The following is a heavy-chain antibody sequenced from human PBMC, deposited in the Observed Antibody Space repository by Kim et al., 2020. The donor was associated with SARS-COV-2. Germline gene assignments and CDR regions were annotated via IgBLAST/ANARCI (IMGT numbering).Heavy chain of an antibody. Sequence: GESLKISCKGSGYSFTSYWIGWVRQMPGKGLEWMGIIYPGDSDTRYSPSFQGQVTISADKSISTAYLQWSSLKASDTAMYYCARQEEDYGDYYYYGMDVWGQGTTVTISS. CDR3: ARQEEDYGDYYYYGMDV. J-gene: IGHJ6*02. V-gene: IGHV5-51*01. CDR1: GYSFTSYW. D-gene: IGHD4-17*01. CDR2: IYPGDSDT.